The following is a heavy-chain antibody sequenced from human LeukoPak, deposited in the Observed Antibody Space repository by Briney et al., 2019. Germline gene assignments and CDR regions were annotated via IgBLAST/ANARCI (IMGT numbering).Heavy chain of an antibody. D-gene: IGHD2-2*01. CDR3: ARDKYYAPEY. Sequence: GSLRLSCAASGFTFSSYAMSWVRQAPGKGLEWVSAISGSGGSTYYADSVKGRFTISRDNSKNTLYLQMNNLRTEDTAVYYCARDKYYAPEYWGQGTLVTVSS. CDR2: ISGSGGST. V-gene: IGHV3-23*01. CDR1: GFTFSSYA. J-gene: IGHJ4*02.